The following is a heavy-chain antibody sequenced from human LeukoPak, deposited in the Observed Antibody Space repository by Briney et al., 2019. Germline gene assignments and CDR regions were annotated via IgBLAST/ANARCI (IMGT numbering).Heavy chain of an antibody. J-gene: IGHJ4*02. V-gene: IGHV4-39*07. CDR3: ARVGYSYEENYFDY. CDR2: IYYSGST. CDR1: GGSISSSSYY. D-gene: IGHD5-18*01. Sequence: SETLSLTCTVSGGSISSSSYYWGWIRQPPGKGLEWIGSIYYSGSTYYNPSLKSRVTISVDTSKNQFSLKLSSVTAADTAVYYCARVGYSYEENYFDYWGQGTLVTVSS.